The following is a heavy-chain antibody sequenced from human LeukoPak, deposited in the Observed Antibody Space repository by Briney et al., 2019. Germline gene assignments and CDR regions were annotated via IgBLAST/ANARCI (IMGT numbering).Heavy chain of an antibody. CDR1: GGSISSYY. V-gene: IGHV4-4*09. Sequence: PSETLSLTCTVSGGSISSYYWSWIRQPPGKGLERIGYIYTSGSTNYNPSLKSRVTISVDTSKNQFSLKLSSVTAADTAVYYCARHEQQLWPKSPFDYWGQGTLVTVSS. D-gene: IGHD5-18*01. J-gene: IGHJ4*02. CDR2: IYTSGST. CDR3: ARHEQQLWPKSPFDY.